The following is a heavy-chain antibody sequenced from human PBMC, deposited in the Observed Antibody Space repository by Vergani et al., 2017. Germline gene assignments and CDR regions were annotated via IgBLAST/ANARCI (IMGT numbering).Heavy chain of an antibody. J-gene: IGHJ4*02. D-gene: IGHD6-6*01. V-gene: IGHV3-23*01. CDR3: AKFSPPGGTKVYSSSRLWPPPFFDY. CDR1: GFTFSSYA. Sequence: EVQLLESGGGLVQPGGSLRLSCAASGFTFSSYAMSWVRQAPGKGLEWVSAISGSGGSTYYADSVKGRFTISRDNSKNTLYLQMNSLRAEDTAVYYCAKFSPPGGTKVYSSSRLWPPPFFDYWGQGTLVTVSS. CDR2: ISGSGGST.